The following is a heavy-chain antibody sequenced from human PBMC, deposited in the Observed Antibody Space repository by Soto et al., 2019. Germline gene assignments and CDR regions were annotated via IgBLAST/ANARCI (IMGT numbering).Heavy chain of an antibody. V-gene: IGHV4-34*01. Sequence: SQTLSLTCTVSGGSISGFYWSWIRQPPGKGLEWIGGINHSGSTNYNPSLESRVTISVDTSKNQFSLKLNSVTAADTAVYYCAQTMVRGIIKFAFLGQGNLVTGS. CDR2: INHSGST. CDR3: AQTMVRGIIKFAF. J-gene: IGHJ4*02. D-gene: IGHD3-10*01. CDR1: GGSISGFY.